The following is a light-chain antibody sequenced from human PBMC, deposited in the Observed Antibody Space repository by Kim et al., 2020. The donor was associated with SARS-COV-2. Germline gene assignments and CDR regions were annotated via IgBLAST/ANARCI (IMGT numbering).Light chain of an antibody. V-gene: IGKV1-5*03. CDR3: QQYETYWT. Sequence: DIQMTQSPSTLSASVGDRVTITCRASQNIDNWLAWYQQKPGKAPNLLIYKASRLHSGVPSRFSSGSGTEFTLTISSLQPEDFGIYFCQQYETYWTFGLGTKVDIK. J-gene: IGKJ1*01. CDR1: QNIDNW. CDR2: KAS.